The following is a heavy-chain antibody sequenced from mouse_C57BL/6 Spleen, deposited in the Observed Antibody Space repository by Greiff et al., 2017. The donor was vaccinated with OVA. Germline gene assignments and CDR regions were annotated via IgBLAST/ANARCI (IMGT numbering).Heavy chain of an antibody. CDR1: GYSITSGYY. Sequence: EVQLQESGPGLVKPSQSLSLTCSVPGYSITSGYYWNWIRQFPGNKLEWMGYISYDGSNNYNPSLKNRISITRDTSKNQFFLKLNSVTTEDTATYYCARGYYFDYWGQGTTLTVSS. V-gene: IGHV3-6*01. CDR3: ARGYYFDY. J-gene: IGHJ2*01. CDR2: ISYDGSN.